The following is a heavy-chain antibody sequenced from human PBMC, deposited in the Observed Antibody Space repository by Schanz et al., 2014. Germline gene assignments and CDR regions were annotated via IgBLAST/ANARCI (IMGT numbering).Heavy chain of an antibody. CDR1: GYTFISYG. D-gene: IGHD3-22*01. CDR3: ARSNYYDNSDYYNSFDY. CDR2: ISPYNGNT. V-gene: IGHV1-18*01. J-gene: IGHJ4*02. Sequence: QVQLVQSGAEVKKPGASVKVSCKASGYTFISYGISWVRQAPGQGLEWMGWISPYNGNTNYAQKLQGRVTMTADTSTSTAYMDLSSLRPEDTAVYYCARSNYYDNSDYYNSFDYWGQGTLVTVSS.